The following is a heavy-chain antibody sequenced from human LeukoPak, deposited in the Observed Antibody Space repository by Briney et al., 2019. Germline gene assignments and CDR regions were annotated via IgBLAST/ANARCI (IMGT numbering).Heavy chain of an antibody. D-gene: IGHD6-13*01. CDR1: GFTFDDYA. CDR3: AKDSAAAAGPTNTFDY. CDR2: ISWNSGSI. J-gene: IGHJ4*02. V-gene: IGHV3-9*01. Sequence: GGSLRLSCAASGFTFDDYAMHWVRQAPGKGLEWVSGISWNSGSIGYADSVKGRFTIPRDNAKDSLYLQMNSLRAEDTALYYCAKDSAAAAGPTNTFDYWGQGTLVTVSS.